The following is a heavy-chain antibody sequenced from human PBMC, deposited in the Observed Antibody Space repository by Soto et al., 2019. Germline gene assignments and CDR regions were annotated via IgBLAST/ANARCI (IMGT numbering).Heavy chain of an antibody. CDR3: AREGAGITVDTIDY. CDR2: ITGSGSST. D-gene: IGHD5-18*01. Sequence: GGSLRLSCAASGFTFSNYGMTWVRQAPGKGLEWVSAITGSGSSTKSAHSVKGRFTISRDNSKNTLYLHMNSLRAEDTAIYYCAREGAGITVDTIDYWGQGTLVTVSS. J-gene: IGHJ4*02. V-gene: IGHV3-23*01. CDR1: GFTFSNYG.